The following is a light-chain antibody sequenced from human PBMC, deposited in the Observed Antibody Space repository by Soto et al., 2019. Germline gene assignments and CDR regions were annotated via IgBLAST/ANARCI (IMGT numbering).Light chain of an antibody. V-gene: IGKV3-20*01. CDR2: GAS. CDR1: QSVSSNY. CDR3: QQYGSSIT. J-gene: IGKJ5*01. Sequence: EIVVTQAPGTLSLSPWERATLSCRASQSVSSNYLAGYQKKPGQAPRLLIYGASSRATVIPDRFSGSGSGTDFTLTISRLEPEDFALYYCQQYGSSITFGQGTRLEIK.